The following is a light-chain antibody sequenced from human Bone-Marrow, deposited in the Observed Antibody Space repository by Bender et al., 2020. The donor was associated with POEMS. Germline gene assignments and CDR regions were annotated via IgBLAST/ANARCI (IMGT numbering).Light chain of an antibody. J-gene: IGLJ3*02. Sequence: QSVLTQPPSASGTPGQRVTISCAGSSSNIGNNFVFWYQHLPGTAPKLLIYRNNQRPSGVPDRFSGSRSGASASLAITGLQAEDEGDYYCQSYDSSLGGSWVFGGGTKLTVL. CDR3: QSYDSSLGGSWV. CDR2: RNN. CDR1: SSNIGNNF. V-gene: IGLV1-47*01.